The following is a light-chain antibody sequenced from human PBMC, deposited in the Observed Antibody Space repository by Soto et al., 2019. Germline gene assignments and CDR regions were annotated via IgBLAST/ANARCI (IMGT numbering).Light chain of an antibody. J-gene: IGLJ3*02. V-gene: IGLV1-40*01. CDR2: DNT. CDR1: SSNIGAGYD. CDR3: QSYDSGLSVWV. Sequence: QSVLTQPPSVSGAPGQRVTISCTGSSSNIGAGYDVHWYQQLPGTAPKLLIYDNTNRPSGVPDRFSGSESGTSASLAITGLQAEDEADYYCQSYDSGLSVWVFGGGTKVTVL.